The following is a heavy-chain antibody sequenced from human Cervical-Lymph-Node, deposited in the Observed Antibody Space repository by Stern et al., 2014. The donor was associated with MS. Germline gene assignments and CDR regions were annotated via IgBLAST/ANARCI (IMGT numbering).Heavy chain of an antibody. D-gene: IGHD6-19*01. CDR1: GFTFDDYA. V-gene: IGHV3-9*01. CDR3: AKGIAVARYYYYYYGMDV. CDR2: ISWNSGSI. J-gene: IGHJ6*02. Sequence: EVQLLESGGGLVQPGRSLRLSCAASGFTFDDYAMHWVRQAPGKGLEWVSGISWNSGSIGYADSVKGRFTISRDNAKNSLYLQMNSLRAEDTALYYCAKGIAVARYYYYYYGMDVWGQGTTGTVS.